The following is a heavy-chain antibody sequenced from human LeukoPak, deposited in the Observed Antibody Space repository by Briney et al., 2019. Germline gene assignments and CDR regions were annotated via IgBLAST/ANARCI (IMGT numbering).Heavy chain of an antibody. CDR1: GFTFSSYA. D-gene: IGHD3-10*01. J-gene: IGHJ6*02. V-gene: IGHV3-33*08. Sequence: PGGSLRLSCAASGFTFSSYAMSWIRQAPGKGLEWVAVIWYDGSNKYYADSVKGRFTISRDNSKNTLYLQMNSLRAEDTAVYYCARDLPGDYGMDVWGQGTMVTVSS. CDR2: IWYDGSNK. CDR3: ARDLPGDYGMDV.